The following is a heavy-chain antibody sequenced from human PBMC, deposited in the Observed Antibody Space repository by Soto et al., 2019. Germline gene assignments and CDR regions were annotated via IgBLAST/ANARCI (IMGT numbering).Heavy chain of an antibody. CDR3: ARGARFLEWLSFDH. CDR1: GDTFNKYA. V-gene: IGHV1-69*05. Sequence: QVQLEQSGAEVKTLGSSVKVSCKASGDTFNKYAISWVRQAPGQGLEWIGVIIPIFGKANYAPQFQETVTITPDEAKSTAYMELTSLKSDDTAVYFCARGARFLEWLSFDHWGQGTLVTVSS. D-gene: IGHD3-3*01. J-gene: IGHJ4*02. CDR2: IIPIFGKA.